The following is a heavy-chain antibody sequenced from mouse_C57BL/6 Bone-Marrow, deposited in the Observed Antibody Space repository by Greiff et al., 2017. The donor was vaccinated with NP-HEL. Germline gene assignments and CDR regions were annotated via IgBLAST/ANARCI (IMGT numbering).Heavy chain of an antibody. V-gene: IGHV12-3*01. CDR3: AGDSSGYGDFDN. CDR1: GFPITSGYY. CDR2: ITHSGET. J-gene: IGHJ2*01. D-gene: IGHD3-2*02. Sequence: VKLMESGPGLVKPSQSLFLTCSITGFPITSGYYWIWIRQPPGKPLEWMGYITHSGETFYNPSLPSPISITRETTKNQFFLQLNSVTTEDTAMYYCAGDSSGYGDFDNWGQGTTLTVSS.